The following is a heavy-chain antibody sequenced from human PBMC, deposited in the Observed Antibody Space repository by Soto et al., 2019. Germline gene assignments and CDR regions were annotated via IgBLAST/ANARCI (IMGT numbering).Heavy chain of an antibody. J-gene: IGHJ4*02. D-gene: IGHD3-22*01. CDR2: ISYDGSNK. Sequence: GGSLRLSCAASVFTFSSYGMHWVRQAPGKGLEWVAVISYDGSNKYYADSVKGRFTISRDNSKNTLYLQMNSLRAEDTAVYYCAKDLLYYYDSSGPLDYWGQGTLVTVSS. CDR1: VFTFSSYG. V-gene: IGHV3-30*18. CDR3: AKDLLYYYDSSGPLDY.